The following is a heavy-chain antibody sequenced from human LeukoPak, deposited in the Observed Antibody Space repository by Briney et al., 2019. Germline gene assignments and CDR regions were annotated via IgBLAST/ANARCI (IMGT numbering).Heavy chain of an antibody. CDR1: GFTFSNAW. J-gene: IGHJ4*02. CDR3: TTWMGSGYVDY. Sequence: KPGGSLRLSCAASGFTFSNAWMSWVRQAPGKGLEWGGRIKSKTDGGTTDYAAPVKGRFTISRDDSKNTLYLQMNSLKTEDTAVYYCTTWMGSGYVDYWGQGTLVTVSS. D-gene: IGHD3-3*01. CDR2: IKSKTDGGTT. V-gene: IGHV3-15*01.